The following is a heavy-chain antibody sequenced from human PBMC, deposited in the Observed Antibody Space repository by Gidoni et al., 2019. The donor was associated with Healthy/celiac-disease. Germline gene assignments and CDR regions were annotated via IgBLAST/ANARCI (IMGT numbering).Heavy chain of an antibody. J-gene: IGHJ4*02. D-gene: IGHD6-19*01. V-gene: IGHV5-51*01. CDR2: IYPGDSDT. CDR3: ARLGLGKAVAGTWLDY. CDR1: GSSFTIYW. Sequence: EVQLVQSGAEANKPGESLQISCKGSGSSFTIYWIGWVRHMPGKGMECMGIIYPGDSDTRYSPSFQGQVTIAADKSISTAYLQWSSLKASATAMYYCARLGLGKAVAGTWLDYWGQGTLVTVSS.